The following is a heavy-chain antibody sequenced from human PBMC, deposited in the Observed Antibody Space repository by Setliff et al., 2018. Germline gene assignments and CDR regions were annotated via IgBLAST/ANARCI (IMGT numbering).Heavy chain of an antibody. V-gene: IGHV4-39*01. CDR2: IYYSGRT. CDR1: GGSLRGNAIF. CDR3: PTRTYYDSNGYYYATAGHFDI. Sequence: PSETLSLTCTVSGGSLRGNAIFWGWIRQPPGKGLEWIGSIYYSGRTYYSPSLKRRFTISVATSKNQFSLKLSSVTAADTAVYYCPTRTYYDSNGYYYATAGHFDIWGQGTMVTVSS. D-gene: IGHD3-22*01. J-gene: IGHJ3*02.